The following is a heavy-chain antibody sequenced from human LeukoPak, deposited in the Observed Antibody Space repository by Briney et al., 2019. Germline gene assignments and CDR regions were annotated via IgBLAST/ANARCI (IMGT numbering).Heavy chain of an antibody. Sequence: GGSLRLSCAASGFTFSSYWMSWVRQAPGKGLKWVANIKQDGSEKYYVDSVKGRFTISRDNAKNSLYLQMNSLRAEDTAVYFCARFPCGYCSSSALRAYYYYMDVWGKGTTVTVSS. CDR1: GFTFSSYW. J-gene: IGHJ6*03. CDR2: IKQDGSEK. CDR3: ARFPCGYCSSSALRAYYYYMDV. D-gene: IGHD2-2*01. V-gene: IGHV3-7*01.